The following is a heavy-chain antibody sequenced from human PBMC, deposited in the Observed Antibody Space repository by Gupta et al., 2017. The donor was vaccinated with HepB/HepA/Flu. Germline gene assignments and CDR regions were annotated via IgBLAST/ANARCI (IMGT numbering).Heavy chain of an antibody. J-gene: IGHJ5*02. V-gene: IGHV3-7*01. CDR2: IKQDGSEK. Sequence: EVQLVESGGGLVQPGGSLRLACAASGFTFSSYWMSWVRKAPGKGLEWVANIKQDGSEKYYVDSVRGRFTISRDNAKNSLYLQMNSLRAEDTAVYYCARDRGEDYGGNSGWFDPWGQGTLVTVSS. CDR1: GFTFSSYW. CDR3: ARDRGEDYGGNSGWFDP. D-gene: IGHD4-23*01.